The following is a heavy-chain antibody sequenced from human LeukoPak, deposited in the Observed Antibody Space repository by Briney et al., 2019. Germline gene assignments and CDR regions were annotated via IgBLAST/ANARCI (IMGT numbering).Heavy chain of an antibody. V-gene: IGHV3-7*01. CDR3: ARLSAYYYGSYFYYYMDV. CDR2: IRQDESER. Sequence: PGGSLRLSCEGSGFSFSSYWMTWVRQLPGKGPEWVANIRQDESERYFADSVKGRFTISRDNAKKSVYLHTSSLRAEDTALYYCARLSAYYYGSYFYYYMDVWGKGTTVTVSS. J-gene: IGHJ6*03. CDR1: GFSFSSYW. D-gene: IGHD3-10*01.